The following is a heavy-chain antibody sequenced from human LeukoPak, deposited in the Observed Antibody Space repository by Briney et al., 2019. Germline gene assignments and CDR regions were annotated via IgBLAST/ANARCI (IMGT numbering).Heavy chain of an antibody. CDR1: GGSISSYY. CDR2: IYYSGGT. V-gene: IGHV4-59*08. CDR3: ARQVTTSYYYYYMDV. J-gene: IGHJ6*03. Sequence: SETLSLTCTVSGGSISSYYWSWLRQPPGKGLEWIGYIYYSGGTSYNPSLKSRVTISVETSKNQFSLKLSSVTAADTAVYYCARQVTTSYYYYYMDVWGKGTTVTVSS. D-gene: IGHD4-17*01.